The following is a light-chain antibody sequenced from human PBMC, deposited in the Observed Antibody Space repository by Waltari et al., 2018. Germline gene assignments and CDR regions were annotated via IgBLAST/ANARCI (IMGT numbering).Light chain of an antibody. J-gene: IGKJ3*01. CDR2: DAS. V-gene: IGKV1-33*01. CDR3: QQYDNPQFT. Sequence: DIQMTQSPSSLSASVGDRVTITCQASQDISKYLNWYQQKPEKAPKLLIYDASTLEVGVPSRFSGSGSGTDFTFSISSLQPEDFATYFCQQYDNPQFTFGPGTKVDIK. CDR1: QDISKY.